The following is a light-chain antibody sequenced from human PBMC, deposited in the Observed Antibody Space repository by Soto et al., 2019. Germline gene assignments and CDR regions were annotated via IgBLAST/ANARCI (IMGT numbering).Light chain of an antibody. V-gene: IGKV3-11*01. J-gene: IGKJ4*01. CDR3: QHRSNWPLT. CDR2: DAS. CDR1: QSVSSF. Sequence: EIVLTQSPATLSLSPGERATLSCRASQSVSSFLAWYQQKPGQAPRLLIYDASNKATGIPARFSGSGSGTDFTLTISSLEPEDFAVYYCQHRSNWPLTFGGGTKVEIK.